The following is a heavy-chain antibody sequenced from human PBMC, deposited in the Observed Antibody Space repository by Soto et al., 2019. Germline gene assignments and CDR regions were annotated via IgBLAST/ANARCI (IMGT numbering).Heavy chain of an antibody. CDR3: ATPAMSAISYFHY. D-gene: IGHD2-8*01. Sequence: SETLSLTCAVSGTSISSTYWGWIRQPPGKGLEWIGSIYYSGSTNYNPSLKSRVTISVDTSKNQFSLKLTSVTAADTAVYYCATPAMSAISYFHYWGQGTLVTVSS. V-gene: IGHV4-39*01. CDR1: GTSISSTY. CDR2: IYYSGST. J-gene: IGHJ4*02.